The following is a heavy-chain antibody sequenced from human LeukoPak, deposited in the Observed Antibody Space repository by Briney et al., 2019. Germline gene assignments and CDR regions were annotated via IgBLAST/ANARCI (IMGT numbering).Heavy chain of an antibody. CDR2: IYYTGST. CDR3: ARHVKPWELLRWFDP. V-gene: IGHV4-59*08. J-gene: IGHJ5*02. D-gene: IGHD1-26*01. Sequence: SETLSLTCTVSGGSISSYYWSWIRQPPGKRLEWIGYIYYTGSTNYNPSLKSRVTISVDTSKNQFSLKLSSVTAADTAVYYCARHVKPWELLRWFDPWGQGTLVTVSS. CDR1: GGSISSYY.